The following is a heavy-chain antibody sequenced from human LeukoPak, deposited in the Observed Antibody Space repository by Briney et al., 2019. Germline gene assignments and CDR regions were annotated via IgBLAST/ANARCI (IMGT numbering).Heavy chain of an antibody. D-gene: IGHD3-10*01. CDR3: ARGQGSAISSGVYY. CDR1: GFTFSSYS. V-gene: IGHV3-21*01. J-gene: IGHJ4*02. Sequence: GSLRLSCAASGFTFSSYSMNWVRQAPGKGLEWVSSISSSSSYIYYADSVKGRFTVSRDNAKDSLYLQMNSLRAEDTAVYYCARGQGSAISSGVYYWGQGTLVTVSS. CDR2: ISSSSSYI.